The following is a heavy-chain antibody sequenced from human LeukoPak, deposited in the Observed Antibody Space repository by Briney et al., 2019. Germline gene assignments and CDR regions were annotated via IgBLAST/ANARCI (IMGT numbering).Heavy chain of an antibody. V-gene: IGHV3-20*04. CDR1: GFTFVDYG. Sequence: GSLRLSCATSGFTFVDYGLSWVRRAPGKGLEWLCAINYNGAITDYADSVKGRFTISRDNAKNSLYLRMDSLRAEDTALYYCARDRLGPTFSVSHFDLWGQGTLVTVSS. D-gene: IGHD3-3*02. CDR2: INYNGAIT. CDR3: ARDRLGPTFSVSHFDL. J-gene: IGHJ4*02.